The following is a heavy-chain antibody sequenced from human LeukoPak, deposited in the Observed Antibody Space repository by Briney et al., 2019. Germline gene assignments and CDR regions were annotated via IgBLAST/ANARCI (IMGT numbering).Heavy chain of an antibody. CDR1: GGSISSYY. D-gene: IGHD3-10*01. CDR3: ARELLWFGEFEFGNWFDP. CDR2: IYYSGST. J-gene: IGHJ5*02. Sequence: SETLSPTCTVSGGSISSYYWSWIRQPPGKGLEWIGYIYYSGSTNYNPSLKSRVTISVDTSKNQFSLKLSSVTAADTAVYYCARELLWFGEFEFGNWFDPWGQGTLVTVSS. V-gene: IGHV4-59*01.